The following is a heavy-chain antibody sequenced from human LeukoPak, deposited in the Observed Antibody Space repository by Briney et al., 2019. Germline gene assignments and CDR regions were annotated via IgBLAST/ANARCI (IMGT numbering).Heavy chain of an antibody. V-gene: IGHV4-59*01. CDR1: GGSISSYY. CDR3: ARGENYYDSSGYYYPLDY. CDR2: IYYSGST. J-gene: IGHJ4*02. Sequence: SETLSLTCTVSGGSISSYYWSWIRQPPGKGLDRIGYIYYSGSTNYNPSLKILVTISVDTSKKQFSLKLSSVTASDTVVYYCARGENYYDSSGYYYPLDYWGQGTLVTVSS. D-gene: IGHD3-22*01.